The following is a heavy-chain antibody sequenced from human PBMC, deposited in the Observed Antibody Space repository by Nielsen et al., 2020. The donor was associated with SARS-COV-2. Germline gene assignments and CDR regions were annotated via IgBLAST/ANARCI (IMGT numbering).Heavy chain of an antibody. D-gene: IGHD2-2*03. J-gene: IGHJ3*01. CDR3: ARGGYCSSSSCYNAFDV. V-gene: IGHV3-53*04. CDR1: GFIVSNNY. Sequence: GGSLRLSCAASGFIVSNNYMSWVRQAPGKGLEWVSVMYSAGTTYYADSVKGRFTISRHSSENSLYLQMNSLRADDTALYYCARGGYCSSSSCYNAFDVWAKGQWSSSLQ. CDR2: MYSAGTT.